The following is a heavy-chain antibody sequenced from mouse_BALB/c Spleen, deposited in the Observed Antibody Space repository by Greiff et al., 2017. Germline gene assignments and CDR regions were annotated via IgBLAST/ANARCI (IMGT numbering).Heavy chain of an antibody. CDR2: IYPGSGST. Sequence: LQQPGSELVRPGASVKLSCKASGYTFTSYWMHWVKQRHGQGLEWIGNIYPGSGSTNYDEKFKSKGTLTVDTASSTAYMHLSSLTSEDSAVYYCTREDGNYYFDYWGQGTTLTVSS. CDR3: TREDGNYYFDY. D-gene: IGHD2-1*01. V-gene: IGHV1S22*01. J-gene: IGHJ2*01. CDR1: GYTFTSYW.